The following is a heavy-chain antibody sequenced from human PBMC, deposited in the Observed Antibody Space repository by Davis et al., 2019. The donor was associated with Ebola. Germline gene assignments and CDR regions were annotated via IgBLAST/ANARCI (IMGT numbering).Heavy chain of an antibody. CDR3: ARDLTLRFLEWFIHAPEPDYYGMDV. J-gene: IGHJ6*02. V-gene: IGHV1-8*01. Sequence: ASVKVSCKASGYTFTSYDINWVRQATGQGLEWMGWMNPNSGNTGYAQKFQGRVTMTRNTSISTAYMELSSLRSEDTAVYYCARDLTLRFLEWFIHAPEPDYYGMDVWGQGTTVTVSS. CDR1: GYTFTSYD. CDR2: MNPNSGNT. D-gene: IGHD3-3*01.